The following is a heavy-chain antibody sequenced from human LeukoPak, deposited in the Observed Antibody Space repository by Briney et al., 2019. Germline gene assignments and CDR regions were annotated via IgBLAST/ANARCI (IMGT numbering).Heavy chain of an antibody. CDR3: ARDRSKPTY. CDR2: IKPDGNEK. CDR1: GPGFTFSAYW. Sequence: GGSLRLSCAASGPGFTFSAYWMSWVRRAPGKGLEWVANIKPDGNEKYYVDSVKGRFTIFRDNANNSLYLQASSLRVEDTAVYYCARDRSKPTYWGQGTLVTVSS. V-gene: IGHV3-7*01. D-gene: IGHD1-14*01. J-gene: IGHJ4*02.